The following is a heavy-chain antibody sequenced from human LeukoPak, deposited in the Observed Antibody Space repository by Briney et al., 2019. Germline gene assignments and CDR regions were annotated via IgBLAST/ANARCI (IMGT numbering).Heavy chain of an antibody. CDR3: AKDHSSGYYYFDY. V-gene: IGHV3-23*01. CDR2: VSDSGGST. Sequence: GGSLRLSCAASGFSFSSYAMSWVRQAPGKGPEWVSVVSDSGGSTYYADSVKGRFTISRDNSKNTLYLQMNSLRVDETAVHYCAKDHSSGYYYFDYWGQGTLVTASS. J-gene: IGHJ4*02. D-gene: IGHD3-22*01. CDR1: GFSFSSYA.